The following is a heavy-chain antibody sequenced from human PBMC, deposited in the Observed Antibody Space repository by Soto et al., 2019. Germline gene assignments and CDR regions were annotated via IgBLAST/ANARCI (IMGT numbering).Heavy chain of an antibody. D-gene: IGHD3-22*01. Sequence: SETLSLTCTVSGGSVSSGSYYWSWIRQPPGKGLEWIGYIYYSGSTNYNPSLKSRVTISVDTSKNQFSLKLSSVTAADTAVYYCARGFGYYDSSGSPPDYWGQGTLVTVSS. CDR1: GGSVSSGSYY. CDR2: IYYSGST. J-gene: IGHJ4*02. V-gene: IGHV4-61*01. CDR3: ARGFGYYDSSGSPPDY.